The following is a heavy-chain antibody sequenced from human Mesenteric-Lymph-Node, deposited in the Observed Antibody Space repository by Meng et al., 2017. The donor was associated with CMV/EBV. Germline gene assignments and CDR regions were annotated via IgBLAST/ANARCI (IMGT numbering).Heavy chain of an antibody. V-gene: IGHV4-61*08. CDR3: AMRGTGYCRGSSCNQPDYYYYGMDV. D-gene: IGHD2-2*01. J-gene: IGHJ6*02. Sequence: SETLSLTCTVSGGSISSGGYYWSWIRQHPGKGLEWIGYIYHSGSTNYNPSLKSRVTISVDTSKNQFSLKLTSVTAADTAVYYCAMRGTGYCRGSSCNQPDYYYYGMDVWGQGTTVTVSS. CDR2: IYHSGST. CDR1: GGSISSGGYY.